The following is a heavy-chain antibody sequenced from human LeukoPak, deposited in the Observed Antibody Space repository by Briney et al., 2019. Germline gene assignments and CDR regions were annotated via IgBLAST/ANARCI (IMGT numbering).Heavy chain of an antibody. CDR3: ARQRRSSGWPNDY. D-gene: IGHD6-19*01. Sequence: PGESLKISCQGSGSSFTSYWIAWVRQLPGKGLEWMGIIYPGDSDTRYSPSFQGQVTITADKSISTAYLQWSSLKASDNAMYYCARQRRSSGWPNDYWGQGTLVTVSS. CDR2: IYPGDSDT. V-gene: IGHV5-51*01. CDR1: GSSFTSYW. J-gene: IGHJ4*02.